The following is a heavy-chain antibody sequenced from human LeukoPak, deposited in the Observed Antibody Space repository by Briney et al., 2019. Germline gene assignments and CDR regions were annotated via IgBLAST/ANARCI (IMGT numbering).Heavy chain of an antibody. CDR1: GGSISSGPYS. J-gene: IGHJ5*02. D-gene: IGHD3-10*01. CDR3: ARDHTSYYYGSGSYLRWFDP. CDR2: IYHSGNT. V-gene: IGHV4-30-2*05. Sequence: SETLSLTCAVSGGSISSGPYSWNWIRQPPGKGLEWIGFIYHSGNTYYNPSLKSRVTISVDTSKNQFSLKLSSVTAADTAVYYCARDHTSYYYGSGSYLRWFDPWGQGTLVTVSS.